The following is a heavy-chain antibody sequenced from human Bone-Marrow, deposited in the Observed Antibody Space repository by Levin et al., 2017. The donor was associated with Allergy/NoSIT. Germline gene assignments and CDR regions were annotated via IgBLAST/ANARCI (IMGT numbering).Heavy chain of an antibody. J-gene: IGHJ5*02. CDR3: ARDGGRRSGAGFDP. Sequence: GGSLRLSCAASGFTFSSYGMHWVRQAPGKGLEWVAVIWYDGSNKYYADSVKGRFTISRDNSKNTLYLQMNSLRAEDTAVYYCARDGGRRSGAGFDPWGQGTLVTVSS. D-gene: IGHD2-15*01. V-gene: IGHV3-33*01. CDR2: IWYDGSNK. CDR1: GFTFSSYG.